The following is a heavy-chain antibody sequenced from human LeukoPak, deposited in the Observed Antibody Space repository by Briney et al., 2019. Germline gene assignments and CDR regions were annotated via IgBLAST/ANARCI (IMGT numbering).Heavy chain of an antibody. D-gene: IGHD6-19*01. Sequence: PGGSLRLSCAASGFTVSNNYMSWVRQAPGKGLEWVSVIYSGGSTYYADSVKGRFTISRDNSKNTLYLQMNSLRAEDTAVYYCARGTLYSGWSYYLDYWGQGTLVTVSS. CDR2: IYSGGST. V-gene: IGHV3-53*01. CDR3: ARGTLYSGWSYYLDY. J-gene: IGHJ4*02. CDR1: GFTVSNNY.